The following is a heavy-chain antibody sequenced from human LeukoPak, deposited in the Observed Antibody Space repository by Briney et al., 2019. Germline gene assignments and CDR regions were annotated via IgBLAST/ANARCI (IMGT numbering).Heavy chain of an antibody. CDR2: ISSSSSYI. J-gene: IGHJ6*03. Sequence: GGSLRLSCAASGFTFSSYSMNWVRQAPGKGLEWVSSISSSSSYIYYADSVKGRFTISRDNAKNSLYLQMNSLGAEDTAVYYCARASMVRGVMGYYYYYYMDVWGKGTTVTVSS. V-gene: IGHV3-21*01. CDR1: GFTFSSYS. CDR3: ARASMVRGVMGYYYYYYMDV. D-gene: IGHD3-10*01.